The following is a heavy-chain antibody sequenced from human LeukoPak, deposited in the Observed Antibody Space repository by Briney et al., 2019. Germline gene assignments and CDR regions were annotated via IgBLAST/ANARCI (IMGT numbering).Heavy chain of an antibody. D-gene: IGHD1-26*01. CDR3: AKSLYSGTYYFWDY. Sequence: GGSLRLSCAASGFTFSSYAMSWVRQAPGKGLEWWSVISGSGGSTYYADSVKGRFTISRDNSKNTLYLQMNSLRAEDTAIYYCAKSLYSGTYYFWDYWGQGTLVTVSS. V-gene: IGHV3-23*01. CDR2: ISGSGGST. CDR1: GFTFSSYA. J-gene: IGHJ4*02.